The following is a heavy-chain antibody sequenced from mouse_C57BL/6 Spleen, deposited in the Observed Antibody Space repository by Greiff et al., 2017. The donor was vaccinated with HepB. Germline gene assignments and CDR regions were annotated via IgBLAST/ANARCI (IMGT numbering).Heavy chain of an antibody. CDR2: INPSNGGT. J-gene: IGHJ2*01. CDR3: ARAYYSNYYFDY. D-gene: IGHD2-5*01. V-gene: IGHV1-53*01. Sequence: QVQLKQSGTELVKPGASVKLSCKASGYTFTSYWMHWVKQRPGQGLEWIGNINPSNGGTNYNEKFKSKATLTVDKSSSTAYMQLSSLTSEDSAVYYCARAYYSNYYFDYWGQGTTLTVSS. CDR1: GYTFTSYW.